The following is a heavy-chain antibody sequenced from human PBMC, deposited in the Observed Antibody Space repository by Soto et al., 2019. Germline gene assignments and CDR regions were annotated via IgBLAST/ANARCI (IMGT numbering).Heavy chain of an antibody. CDR2: INPNSVGT. CDR1: GYTFTGHY. J-gene: IGHJ3*02. D-gene: IGHD3-10*01. Sequence: QVQLVQSGAEVKKPGASVKVSCKASGYTFTGHYMHWVRQAPGQGLEWMGWINPNSVGTNYAQKFQGRVTMTRDTSISTAYMELSRLRSDDTAVYYCARDPMVRAAHGFDIWGQGTMVTVSS. V-gene: IGHV1-2*02. CDR3: ARDPMVRAAHGFDI.